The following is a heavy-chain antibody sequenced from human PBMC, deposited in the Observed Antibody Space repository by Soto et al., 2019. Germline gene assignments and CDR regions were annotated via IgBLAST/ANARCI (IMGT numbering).Heavy chain of an antibody. CDR1: GFTFSSYA. Sequence: EVQLLESGGGLVQPGGSLRLSCAASGFTFSSYAMSWVRQAPGKGLEWVSAISGSGGSTYYADSGKGRVTISRENSNKPLYLKMISRRAEDTAVYYCAKDRQSGYCSGGSCYNHFEYWGQGTLVTVSS. J-gene: IGHJ4*02. D-gene: IGHD2-15*01. CDR3: AKDRQSGYCSGGSCYNHFEY. CDR2: ISGSGGST. V-gene: IGHV3-23*01.